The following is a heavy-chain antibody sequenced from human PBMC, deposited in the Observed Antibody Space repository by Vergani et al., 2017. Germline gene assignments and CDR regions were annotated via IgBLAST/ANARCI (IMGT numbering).Heavy chain of an antibody. Sequence: QVQLVQSGAEVKKPGASVKVSCKASGYTFTGYYMHWVRQAPGQGLEWMGWINPNSGGTNYAQKFQGRVTMTRDTSISTAYMELSSLRSEDTAVYYCARTYVWGSYRFDYWGQGTLVTVSS. J-gene: IGHJ4*02. V-gene: IGHV1-2*02. D-gene: IGHD3-16*02. CDR2: INPNSGGT. CDR3: ARTYVWGSYRFDY. CDR1: GYTFTGYY.